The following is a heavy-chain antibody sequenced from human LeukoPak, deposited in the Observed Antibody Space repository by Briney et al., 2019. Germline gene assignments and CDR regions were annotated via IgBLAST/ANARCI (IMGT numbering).Heavy chain of an antibody. CDR3: ARNYGDYGPRPFDY. CDR1: GFTFSSYE. V-gene: IGHV3-48*03. J-gene: IGHJ4*02. Sequence: GGSLRLSCAASGFTFSSYEMNWVRQAPGKGLEWVSYISSSGSTIYYADSVKGRFTISRDNAKNSLYLQMNSLRAEDTAVYYCARNYGDYGPRPFDYWGQGTLVTVSP. D-gene: IGHD4-17*01. CDR2: ISSSGSTI.